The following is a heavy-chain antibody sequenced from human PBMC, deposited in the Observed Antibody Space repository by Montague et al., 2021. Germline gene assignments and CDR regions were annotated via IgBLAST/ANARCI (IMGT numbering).Heavy chain of an antibody. CDR1: GGPFSGYF. D-gene: IGHD3-10*01. CDR3: ARDTWFRENLSSLYYYGIDV. Sequence: SETLSLTCGVYGGPFSGYFWTWIRRPPGKGLEWVGEINHSGDANYNPSLESRVTMTVDTSKRQFSLRLTSLPAADTAIYYCARDTWFRENLSSLYYYGIDVWGQGTTVTVSS. J-gene: IGHJ6*02. CDR2: INHSGDA. V-gene: IGHV4-34*01.